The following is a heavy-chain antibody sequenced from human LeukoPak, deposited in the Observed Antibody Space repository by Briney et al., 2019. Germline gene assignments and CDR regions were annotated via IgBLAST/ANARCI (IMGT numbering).Heavy chain of an antibody. J-gene: IGHJ6*02. CDR2: IIPIFGTA. CDR1: GGTFSSYA. V-gene: IGHV1-69*13. CDR3: ASEVGGSTLPYAYYYGMDV. Sequence: SVKVSCKASGGTFSSYAISWVRQAPGQGLEWMGGIIPIFGTANYAQKFQGRVTITADESTSTAYMELSSLRSEDTAVYYCASEVGGSTLPYAYYYGMDVWGQGTTVTVSS. D-gene: IGHD2-15*01.